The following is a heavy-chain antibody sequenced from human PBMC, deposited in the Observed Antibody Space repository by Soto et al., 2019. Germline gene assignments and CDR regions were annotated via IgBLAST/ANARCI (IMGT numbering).Heavy chain of an antibody. CDR2: IYPGDSDT. CDR3: ARGYCTTTICDPWFDP. V-gene: IGHV5-51*01. J-gene: IGHJ5*02. Sequence: ESRKISCTVSVYAFTSYWIAWFRQIPGKGLEWIVIIYPGDSDTRYSPSFQGQVTISADKSITTAYLQWSSLKASDTAMYYCARGYCTTTICDPWFDPWGQGTLVTVSS. CDR1: VYAFTSYW. D-gene: IGHD2-2*01.